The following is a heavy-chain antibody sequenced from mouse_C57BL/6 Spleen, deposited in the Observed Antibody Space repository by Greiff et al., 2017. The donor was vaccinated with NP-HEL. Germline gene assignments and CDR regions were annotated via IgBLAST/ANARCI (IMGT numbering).Heavy chain of an antibody. CDR1: GYTFTDYN. CDR2: INPNNGGT. D-gene: IGHD2-1*01. V-gene: IGHV1-22*01. J-gene: IGHJ4*01. Sequence: EVQLQQSGPELVKPGASVKMSCKASGYTFTDYNMHWVKQSHGKSLEWIGYINPNNGGTSYNQKFKGKATLTVNKSSSTAYMELRSLTSEDSAVYYCARFYYGNHEGYAMDYWGQGTSVTVSS. CDR3: ARFYYGNHEGYAMDY.